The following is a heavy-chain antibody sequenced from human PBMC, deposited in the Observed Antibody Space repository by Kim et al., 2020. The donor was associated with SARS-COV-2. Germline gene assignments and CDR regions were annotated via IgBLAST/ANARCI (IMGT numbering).Heavy chain of an antibody. V-gene: IGHV3-23*01. CDR2: ISGGGGRT. Sequence: ISGGGGRTHDADSVKGRFTISRDNARGTLFVHMNSVRAEATAIYYCEASDYWGQGSLVTVSS. J-gene: IGHJ4*02. CDR3: EASDY.